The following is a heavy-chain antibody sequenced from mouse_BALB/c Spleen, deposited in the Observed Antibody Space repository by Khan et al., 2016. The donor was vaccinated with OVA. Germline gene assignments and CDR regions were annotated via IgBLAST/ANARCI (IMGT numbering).Heavy chain of an antibody. V-gene: IGHV5-17*02. J-gene: IGHJ2*01. CDR2: ISSDSNTI. CDR1: GFTFTSYG. Sequence: EVELVESGGGLVQSGGSRKLSCAASGFTFTSYGMHWIRQAPEKGLEWVAYISSDSNTIYYADTVKGRFTISRDNHKNTLFLQMTSLRSRDTAMYVCATSYFYGYYFDYWGQGTTLTVSA. D-gene: IGHD1-1*01. CDR3: ATSYFYGYYFDY.